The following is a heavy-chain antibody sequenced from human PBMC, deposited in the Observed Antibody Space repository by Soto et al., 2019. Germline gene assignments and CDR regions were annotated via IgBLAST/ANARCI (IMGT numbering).Heavy chain of an antibody. D-gene: IGHD3-9*01. CDR1: GFSVYGNY. J-gene: IGHJ4*02. V-gene: IGHV3-53*01. CDR2: IYAYSAGTK. Sequence: VQLVESGGGLIQPGGSLRLSCAISGFSVYGNYMSWVRQAPGKGLEWVSVIYAYSAGTKVYAESVRGRFTVSRDTSKHTVDLQMNSLGAEDTAVYYCARGLNFDVWGRGTLVSVSS. CDR3: ARGLNFDV.